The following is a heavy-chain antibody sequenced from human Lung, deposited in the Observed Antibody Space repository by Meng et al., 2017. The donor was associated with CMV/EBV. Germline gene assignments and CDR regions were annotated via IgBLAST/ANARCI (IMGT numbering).Heavy chain of an antibody. CDR3: ARASYGSGSPLGESWFDP. CDR1: GGSISSGGYY. CDR2: IHSSGST. J-gene: IGHJ5*02. D-gene: IGHD3-10*01. V-gene: IGHV4-31*03. Sequence: VPLQESGPGLVKPSQTLSLTCTVSGGSISSGGYYWSWIRQHPGKGLEWIGYIHSSGSTYYNPSLRSRLTMSVDTSKNQFSLKLSSVTAADTAVYYCARASYGSGSPLGESWFDPWGQGTLVTVSS.